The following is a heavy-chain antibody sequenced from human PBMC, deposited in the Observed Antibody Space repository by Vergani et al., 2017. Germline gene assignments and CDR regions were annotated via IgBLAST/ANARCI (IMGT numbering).Heavy chain of an antibody. CDR1: GGTFSSYA. CDR3: ASRDITIFGVVIIRGYYYYGMDV. V-gene: IGHV1-69*01. Sequence: QVQLVLSGAEVKKPGSSVKVSCKASGGTFSSYAISWVRQAPGQGLEWMGGIIPIFGTANYAQKFQGRVTITADESTSTAYMELSSLRSEDTAVYYCASRDITIFGVVIIRGYYYYGMDVWGQGTTVTVSS. D-gene: IGHD3-3*01. J-gene: IGHJ6*02. CDR2: IIPIFGTA.